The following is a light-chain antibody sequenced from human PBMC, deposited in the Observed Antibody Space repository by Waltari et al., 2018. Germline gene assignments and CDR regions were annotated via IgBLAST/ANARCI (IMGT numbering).Light chain of an antibody. CDR1: ELSKMY. V-gene: IGLV3-10*01. Sequence: SSELTQLPSASVSPGQTARITCSGHELSKMYVHWYRQKSGQAPVLVIYEDTKRPPGIPARFSGSNSWAEATLTVSEASVEDGADYYCFPQDPHTRQGVFGGGT. CDR2: EDT. CDR3: FPQDPHTRQGV. J-gene: IGLJ3*02.